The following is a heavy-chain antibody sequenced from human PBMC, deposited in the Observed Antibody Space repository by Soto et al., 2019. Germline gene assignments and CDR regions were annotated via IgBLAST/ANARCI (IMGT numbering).Heavy chain of an antibody. D-gene: IGHD5-12*01. CDR2: ISSSGSTI. CDR1: GFTFSDYY. J-gene: IGHJ4*02. V-gene: IGHV3-11*01. CDR3: AREAVSYDSRYDY. Sequence: PGGSLRLSCAASGFTFSDYYMSWIRQAPGKGLEWVSYISSSGSTIYYADSVKGRFTISRDNAKNSLYLQMNSLRAEDTAVYYCAREAVSYDSRYDYWGQGTLVTVSS.